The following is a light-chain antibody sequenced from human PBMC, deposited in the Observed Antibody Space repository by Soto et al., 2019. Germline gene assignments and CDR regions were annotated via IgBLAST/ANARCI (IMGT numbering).Light chain of an antibody. CDR3: SSYTTSSTHVV. J-gene: IGLJ2*01. Sequence: QSALTQPASVSGSPGQSITISCTGTSSDVGGYNYVSWYQQHPGKAPKLMIYEVSNRPSGVTNRFSGSKSGNTASLTISGLQAEDEGAYYCSSYTTSSTHVVFGGGTQLTVL. CDR1: SSDVGGYNY. CDR2: EVS. V-gene: IGLV2-14*01.